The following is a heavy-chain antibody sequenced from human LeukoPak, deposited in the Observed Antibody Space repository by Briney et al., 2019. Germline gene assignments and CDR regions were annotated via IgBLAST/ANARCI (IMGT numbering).Heavy chain of an antibody. CDR1: GFTFSSYW. CDR2: ISGSGGST. V-gene: IGHV3-23*01. Sequence: GGSLRLSCAASGFTFSSYWMSWVRQAPGKGLEWVSAISGSGGSTYYADSVKGRFTISRDNSKNTLYLQMNSLRAEDTAVYYCAKAPVSSDYYDSSGYRWGQGTLVTVSS. D-gene: IGHD3-22*01. J-gene: IGHJ5*02. CDR3: AKAPVSSDYYDSSGYR.